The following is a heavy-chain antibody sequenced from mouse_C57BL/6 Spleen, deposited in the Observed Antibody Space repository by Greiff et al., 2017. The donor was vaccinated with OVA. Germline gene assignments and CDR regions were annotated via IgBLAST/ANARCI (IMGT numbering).Heavy chain of an antibody. D-gene: IGHD1-1*01. V-gene: IGHV5-4*01. CDR1: GFTFSSYA. CDR2: ISDGGSYT. J-gene: IGHJ1*03. Sequence: EVKVVESGGGLVKPGGSLKLSCAASGFTFSSYAMSWVRQTPEKRLEWVATISDGGSYTYYPDNVKGRFTISRDNAKNNLYLQMSHLKSEDTAMYYCARDLTTVVNWYFDVWGTGTTVTVSS. CDR3: ARDLTTVVNWYFDV.